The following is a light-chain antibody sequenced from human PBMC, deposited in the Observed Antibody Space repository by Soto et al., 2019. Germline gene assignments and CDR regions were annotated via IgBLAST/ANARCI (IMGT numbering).Light chain of an antibody. V-gene: IGKV3-20*01. CDR3: QQYGSSGT. Sequence: ESVLTQSPGNLSLYPGERATLCCRASQSVSNNYLAWYQQKPGQAPRLLIYGASNRATGIPDRFSGSGSGTDFTLTISRLEPKDFEVYYCQQYGSSGTFGQGTKVDIK. J-gene: IGKJ1*01. CDR2: GAS. CDR1: QSVSNNY.